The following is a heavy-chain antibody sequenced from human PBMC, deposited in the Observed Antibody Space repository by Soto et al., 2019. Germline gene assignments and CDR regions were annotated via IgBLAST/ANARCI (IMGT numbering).Heavy chain of an antibody. CDR2: ISSTGNTI. CDR3: VRDLRFVNLLYYFDS. V-gene: IGHV3-11*01. J-gene: IGHJ4*02. CDR1: GFTFVDYY. D-gene: IGHD1-7*01. Sequence: GADLRFTSETFGFTFVDYYVCWIRQVRGRGGKGVALISSTGNTIYNSDSVKGRFTISIDNVRTTLLFIMNHLRVADTAVYECVRDLRFVNLLYYFDSWGQGTLVTVSS.